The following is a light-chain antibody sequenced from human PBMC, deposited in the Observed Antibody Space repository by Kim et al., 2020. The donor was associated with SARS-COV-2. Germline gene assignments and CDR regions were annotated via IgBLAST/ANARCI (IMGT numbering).Light chain of an antibody. Sequence: SASVGDSVTITSRASQSIDNWLVWYQQQPGTAAKILMYKASSLEGGAPSRFSGGGVGTEFTLTITSRQHDDFAAYYCQQYNTFPYTFGQGTKLEIK. CDR3: QQYNTFPYT. J-gene: IGKJ2*01. CDR2: KAS. CDR1: QSIDNW. V-gene: IGKV1-5*03.